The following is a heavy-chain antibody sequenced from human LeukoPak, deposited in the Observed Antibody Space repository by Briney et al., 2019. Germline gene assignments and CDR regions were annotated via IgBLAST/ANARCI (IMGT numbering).Heavy chain of an antibody. J-gene: IGHJ5*02. Sequence: PSETLSLTCTVSGGSISSYYWSWIRRPAGKGLEWIGRIYTSGSTNCNPSLKSRVTISIDKSKNQFSLKLSSVTAADTAVYYCARGANGWFDPWGQGTLVPVSS. CDR2: IYTSGST. CDR3: ARGANGWFDP. V-gene: IGHV4-4*07. D-gene: IGHD2-8*01. CDR1: GGSISSYY.